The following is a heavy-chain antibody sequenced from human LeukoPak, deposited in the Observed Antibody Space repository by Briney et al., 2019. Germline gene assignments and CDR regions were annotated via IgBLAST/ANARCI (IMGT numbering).Heavy chain of an antibody. J-gene: IGHJ4*02. V-gene: IGHV3-7*01. D-gene: IGHD1-14*01. CDR3: ARNQRRLDY. Sequence: SGGSLRLSCAASGFTFSTYWMSWVRQAPGKGLELVANIKQDGSEKYYVDSVKGRFTISRDNAKNSLYLQVNSLRAEDTAVYYCARNQRRLDYWGQGTLVNVSS. CDR1: GFTFSTYW. CDR2: IKQDGSEK.